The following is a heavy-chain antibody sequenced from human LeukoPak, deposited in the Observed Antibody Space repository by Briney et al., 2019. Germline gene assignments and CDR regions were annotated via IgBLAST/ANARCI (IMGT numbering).Heavy chain of an antibody. CDR3: ARRTGNSSGVDY. CDR2: IYYSGST. Sequence: PSETLSLTCTVSGGSISSSSYYWGWFRQPPGKGLEWIGSIYYSGSTYYNPSLKSRVTISVDTSKNQFSLKLSSVTAADTAVYYCARRTGNSSGVDYWGQGTLVTVSS. D-gene: IGHD6-19*01. J-gene: IGHJ4*02. CDR1: GGSISSSSYY. V-gene: IGHV4-39*01.